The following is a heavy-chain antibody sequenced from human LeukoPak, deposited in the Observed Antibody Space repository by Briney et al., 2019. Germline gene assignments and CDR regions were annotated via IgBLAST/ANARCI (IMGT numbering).Heavy chain of an antibody. V-gene: IGHV3-30*18. CDR1: GFTFSSYG. CDR3: AKVDYDRSGY. CDR2: ISYDGSNK. Sequence: GGSLRLSCAASGFTFSSYGMHWVRQAPGKGLEWVAVISYDGSNKYYADSVKGRFTISRDNSKNTLYLQMISLRAEDTAVYYCAKVDYDRSGYWGQGTLVTVSS. D-gene: IGHD3-22*01. J-gene: IGHJ4*02.